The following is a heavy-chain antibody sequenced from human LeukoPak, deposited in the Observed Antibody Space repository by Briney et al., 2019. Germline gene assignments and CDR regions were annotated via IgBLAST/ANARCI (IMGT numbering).Heavy chain of an antibody. D-gene: IGHD6-13*01. CDR3: ARAAAAGTIPYNSFHP. J-gene: IGHJ5*02. CDR1: GGSISSGGYS. Sequence: PSETLSLTCAVSGGSISSGGYSWSWIRQPPGKGLEWIGYIYHSGSTYYNPSLKSRVTISVDTSKNQFSLKLSSVTAADTAVYYCARAAAAGTIPYNSFHPWGQGTLVTVSS. V-gene: IGHV4-30-2*01. CDR2: IYHSGST.